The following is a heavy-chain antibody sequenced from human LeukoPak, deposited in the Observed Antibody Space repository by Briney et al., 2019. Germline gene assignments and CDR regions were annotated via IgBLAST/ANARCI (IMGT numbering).Heavy chain of an antibody. CDR3: ASPRDYGDYYFDY. V-gene: IGHV1-69*13. D-gene: IGHD4-17*01. Sequence: GAAVQVSCKASGGTFSSYAISWVRQAPGQGLEWMGGIIPIFGTANYAQKFQGRVTITADESTSTAYMELSSLRSEDTAVYYCASPRDYGDYYFDYWGQGTLVTVSS. CDR1: GGTFSSYA. CDR2: IIPIFGTA. J-gene: IGHJ4*02.